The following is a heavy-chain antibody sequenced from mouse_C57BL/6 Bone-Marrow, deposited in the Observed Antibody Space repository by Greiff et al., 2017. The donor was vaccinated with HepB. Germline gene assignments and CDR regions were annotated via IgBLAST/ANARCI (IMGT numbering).Heavy chain of an antibody. J-gene: IGHJ1*03. Sequence: EVMLMESGGGLVKPGGSLKLSCAASGFTFSDYGMHWVRQAPEKGLEWVAYISSGSSTIYYADTVKGRFTISRDNAKNTLFLQMTSLRSEDTAMYYCARLRGSSYGYFDVWGTGTTVTVSS. V-gene: IGHV5-17*01. CDR3: ARLRGSSYGYFDV. D-gene: IGHD1-1*01. CDR1: GFTFSDYG. CDR2: ISSGSSTI.